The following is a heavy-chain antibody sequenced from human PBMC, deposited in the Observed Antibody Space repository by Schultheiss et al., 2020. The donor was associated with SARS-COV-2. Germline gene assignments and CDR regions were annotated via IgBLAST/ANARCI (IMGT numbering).Heavy chain of an antibody. CDR2: INHSGST. Sequence: SETLSLTCAVSRGSISSGGYSWSWIRQPPGKGLEWIGEINHSGSTNYNPSLKSRVTISVDTSKNQFSLKLSSVTAADTAVYYCARDLRQLWGTYYYGMDVWGQGTTVTVSS. J-gene: IGHJ6*02. V-gene: IGHV4-30-2*01. CDR3: ARDLRQLWGTYYYGMDV. CDR1: RGSISSGGYS. D-gene: IGHD5-18*01.